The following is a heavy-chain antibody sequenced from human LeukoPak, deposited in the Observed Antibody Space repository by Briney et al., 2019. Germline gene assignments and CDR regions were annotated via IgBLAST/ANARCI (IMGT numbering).Heavy chain of an antibody. CDR1: GGSISSYY. Sequence: SETLSLTCTVSGGSISSYYWSWIRQPPGKGLEWIGSIFHSGSTYYNPSLKSRVTISLDTSKNQFSLKLSSMTATAVYSCARSRFLMIDAYDYWGPGTLVTVSS. D-gene: IGHD2-2*01. CDR2: IFHSGST. V-gene: IGHV4-59*05. J-gene: IGHJ4*02. CDR3: ARSRFLMIDAYDY.